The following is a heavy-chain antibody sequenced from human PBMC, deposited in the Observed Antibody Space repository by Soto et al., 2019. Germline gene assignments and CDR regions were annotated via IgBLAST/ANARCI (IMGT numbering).Heavy chain of an antibody. CDR2: IKSKTDGGTT. J-gene: IGHJ5*02. D-gene: IGHD3-16*02. CDR1: GFTFSNAW. Sequence: GGSLRLSCAASGFTFSNAWMNWVRQAPGKGLEWVGRIKSKTDGGTTDYAAPVKGRFTISRDDSKNTLYLQMNSLKTEDTAVYYCTTESMITFGGVIVNNWFDPWGQGTLVTVSS. CDR3: TTESMITFGGVIVNNWFDP. V-gene: IGHV3-15*07.